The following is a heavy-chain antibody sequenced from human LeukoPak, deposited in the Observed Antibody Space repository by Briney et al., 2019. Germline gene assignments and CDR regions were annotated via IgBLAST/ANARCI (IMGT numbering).Heavy chain of an antibody. V-gene: IGHV3-30*02. J-gene: IGHJ3*02. CDR2: IRYDGSNK. D-gene: IGHD6-19*01. CDR3: ANAVTVAGGAFDI. Sequence: GGSLRLSSAASGFTFSSYGMHWVRQAPGKGLEWVAFIRYDGSNKYYADSVKGRFTISRDNSKNTLYLQMNSLRAEDTAVYYCANAVTVAGGAFDIWGQGTMVTVSS. CDR1: GFTFSSYG.